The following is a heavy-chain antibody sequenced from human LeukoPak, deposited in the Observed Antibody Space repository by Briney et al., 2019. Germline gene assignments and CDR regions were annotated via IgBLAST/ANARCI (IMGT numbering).Heavy chain of an antibody. V-gene: IGHV1-69*13. J-gene: IGHJ4*02. Sequence: SVTVSCTASGGTSSSYAISWVRQAPGQGLEWMGGIIPISATAKYAQKFQGRVTITADESTSTAYMELSSLRSEDTAVYYCARDPSYLGNNYLDYWGQGTLVTVSS. CDR2: IIPISATA. D-gene: IGHD3-16*01. CDR1: GGTSSSYA. CDR3: ARDPSYLGNNYLDY.